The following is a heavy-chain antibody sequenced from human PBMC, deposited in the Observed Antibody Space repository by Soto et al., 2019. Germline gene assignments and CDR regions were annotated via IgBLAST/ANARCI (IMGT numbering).Heavy chain of an antibody. Sequence: GQSRTLARQASGLSLSNVWITWVRHAPKKLLEWDGRIKRKTQGGTTDYAAAVTRRLTISRDAPKNTLYLPMSSLKTEDTAVYYCTTTACINMIVVADTIDFWGQGTLVTVSS. J-gene: IGHJ4*02. D-gene: IGHD3-22*01. V-gene: IGHV3-15*01. CDR3: TTTACINMIVVADTIDF. CDR2: IKRKTQGGTT. CDR1: GLSLSNVW.